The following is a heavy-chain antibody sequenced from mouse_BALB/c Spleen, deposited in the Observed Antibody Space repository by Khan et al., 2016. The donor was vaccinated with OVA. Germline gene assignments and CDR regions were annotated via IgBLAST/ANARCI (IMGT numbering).Heavy chain of an antibody. J-gene: IGHJ2*01. CDR2: IPYSGNT. Sequence: VQLKQSGPGLVKPSQSLSLTCTVTGYSITSDYAWNWIRQFPGNKLEWMGFIPYSGNTKYNPSLKSRISFTRDTSKNQFFLQLNSVTFEDTATYYCARVYGGDFDYWGQGTALTVSS. CDR1: GYSITSDYA. CDR3: ARVYGGDFDY. D-gene: IGHD1-1*01. V-gene: IGHV3-2*02.